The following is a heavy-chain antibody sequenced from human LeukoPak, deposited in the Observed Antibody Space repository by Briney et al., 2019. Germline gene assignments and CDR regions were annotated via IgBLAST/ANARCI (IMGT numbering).Heavy chain of an antibody. CDR2: IYYSGSS. V-gene: IGHV4-39*01. D-gene: IGHD5-24*01. Sequence: SETLSLTCTVSGYSISSSSSYWGWIRQPPGKGLEWIGSIYYSGSSFDNPALKSRVTISVDTSKNQFSLKLSSVTAADTAVYYCARHRSGWLQSSFDYWDQGTLVTVSS. J-gene: IGHJ4*02. CDR1: GYSISSSSSY. CDR3: ARHRSGWLQSSFDY.